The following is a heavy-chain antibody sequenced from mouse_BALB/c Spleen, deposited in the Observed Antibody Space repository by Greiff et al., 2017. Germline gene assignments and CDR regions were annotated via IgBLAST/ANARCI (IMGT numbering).Heavy chain of an antibody. V-gene: IGHV2-2*02. CDR3: ARKGLRPPYYYAMDY. Sequence: VQRVESGPGLVQPSQSLSITCTVSGFSLTSYGVHWVRQSPGKGLEWLGVIWSGGSTDYNAAFISRLSISKDNSKSQVFFKMNSLQANDTAIYYCARKGLRPPYYYAMDYWGQGTSVTVSS. D-gene: IGHD2-4*01. CDR1: GFSLTSYG. J-gene: IGHJ4*01. CDR2: IWSGGST.